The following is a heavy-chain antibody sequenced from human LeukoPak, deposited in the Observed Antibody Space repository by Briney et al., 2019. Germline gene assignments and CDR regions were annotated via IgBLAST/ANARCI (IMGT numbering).Heavy chain of an antibody. J-gene: IGHJ4*02. CDR1: GFTFDDYA. D-gene: IGHD3-22*01. Sequence: PGRSLRLSCAASGFTFDDYAMHWVRQAPGKGLEWVSGISWNSGSIGYADSVKGRFTISRDNAKNSLYLQMNSLRAEDTALYYCAKAPAAYYDSSGPYFDYWGQRTLVTVSS. CDR2: ISWNSGSI. CDR3: AKAPAAYYDSSGPYFDY. V-gene: IGHV3-9*01.